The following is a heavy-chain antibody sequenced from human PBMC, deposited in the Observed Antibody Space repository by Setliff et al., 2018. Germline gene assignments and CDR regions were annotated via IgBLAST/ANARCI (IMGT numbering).Heavy chain of an antibody. CDR2: IIPIFGTA. V-gene: IGHV1-69*05. CDR1: GGTFRTYA. D-gene: IGHD3-10*01. Sequence: SVKVSCKDSGGTFRTYAVSWVRQAPGQGLEWMGGIIPIFGTANYAQKFQGRVTITTDESTSTAYMELSSLRSEDTAVYYCARRPYGPFYFYMGVWGKGTTVTVSS. J-gene: IGHJ6*03. CDR3: ARRPYGPFYFYMGV.